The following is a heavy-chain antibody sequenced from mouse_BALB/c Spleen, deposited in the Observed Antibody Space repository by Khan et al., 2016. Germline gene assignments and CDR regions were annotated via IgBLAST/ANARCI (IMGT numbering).Heavy chain of an antibody. D-gene: IGHD2-1*01. Sequence: VRLQQSGPELVKPGASVKVSCKGSGYAFTTYNMYWVKQSHGKSLEWIVYIDPYNGVSSYNQKFKDKATLTVDESSSTAYMHLNSLTSEDSAVYYCARWDGNYVPFAYWGQGTLVTVSA. CDR3: ARWDGNYVPFAY. CDR2: IDPYNGVS. V-gene: IGHV1S135*01. CDR1: GYAFTTYN. J-gene: IGHJ3*01.